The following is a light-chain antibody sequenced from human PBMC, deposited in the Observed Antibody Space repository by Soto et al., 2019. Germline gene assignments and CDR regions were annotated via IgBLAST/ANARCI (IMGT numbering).Light chain of an antibody. Sequence: QSVLTQPPSVSGAPGQRVTISCTGTSSNIGSGYDVHWYQHLPGTAPKLLIYGNTIRPSGVPDRFSGSKSGTSASLAITGLQAEDEADYYCSLYTSISTYVFGNGTKVTVL. CDR1: SSNIGSGYD. J-gene: IGLJ1*01. V-gene: IGLV1-40*01. CDR3: SLYTSISTYV. CDR2: GNT.